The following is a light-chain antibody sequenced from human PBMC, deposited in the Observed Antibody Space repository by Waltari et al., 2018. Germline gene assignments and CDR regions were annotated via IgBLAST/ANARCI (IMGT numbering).Light chain of an antibody. V-gene: IGLV1-44*01. CDR1: TSNIGGNT. J-gene: IGLJ3*02. Sequence: QSVLIQPPSVSGTPGQRVTISCSGSTSNIGGNTVNWYQQLPGMAPKLLISRTSQWHSGVPDRFSGSKSGTSAALAISGLQSEDEADYYCATWDDSLGGPVFGGGTKLTVL. CDR3: ATWDDSLGGPV. CDR2: RTS.